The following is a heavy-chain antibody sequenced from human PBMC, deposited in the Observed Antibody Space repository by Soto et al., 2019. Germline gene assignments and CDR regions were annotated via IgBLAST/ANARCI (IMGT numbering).Heavy chain of an antibody. CDR2: ISSSGSTI. Sequence: QLGGSLRLSCAASGFTFSSYEMNWVRQAPGKGLEWVSYISSSGSTIYYADSVKGRFTISRDNAKNSLYLQMNSLRAEDTAVYYCARGGGKYYDFWSGRTPPYGMDVWAKGPRSPSP. CDR3: ARGGGKYYDFWSGRTPPYGMDV. V-gene: IGHV3-48*03. J-gene: IGHJ6*02. D-gene: IGHD3-3*01. CDR1: GFTFSSYE.